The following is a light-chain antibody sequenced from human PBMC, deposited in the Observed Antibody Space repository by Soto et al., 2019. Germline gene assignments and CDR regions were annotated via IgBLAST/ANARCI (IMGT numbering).Light chain of an antibody. Sequence: EIVFTQSPGTLSFSPGESAILSCRASQSVSNNYLAWYQQKPGQAPKILIYGASNRATGIPDRFSGSGSETDFTLTISRLEPEDFAVYYCQLYGSSPPFSCGPAPEADI. CDR1: QSVSNNY. CDR2: GAS. V-gene: IGKV3-20*01. J-gene: IGKJ3*01. CDR3: QLYGSSPPFS.